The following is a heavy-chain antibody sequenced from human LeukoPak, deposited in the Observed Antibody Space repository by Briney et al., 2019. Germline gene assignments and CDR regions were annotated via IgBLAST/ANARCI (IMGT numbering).Heavy chain of an antibody. CDR1: CGSINSRDYN. Sequence: SQTLSLTCSVSCGSINSRDYNWSWIRQPPGKGLEWIGFIYCTGTTYHNPSLKSQVTISVDTSKNQFSLNLSPVTVADTAVYYCAREKNYGDYGTYWGQGTLVTVSS. CDR3: AREKNYGDYGTY. CDR2: IYCTGTT. D-gene: IGHD4-17*01. J-gene: IGHJ4*02. V-gene: IGHV4-30-4*08.